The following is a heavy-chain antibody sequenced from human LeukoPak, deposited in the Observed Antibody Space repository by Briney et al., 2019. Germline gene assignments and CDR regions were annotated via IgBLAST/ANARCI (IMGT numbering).Heavy chain of an antibody. CDR2: ISGSGGST. CDR1: GFTFSSYA. D-gene: IGHD2-2*02. V-gene: IGHV3-23*01. Sequence: GGSLRLSCAASGFTFSSYAMSWVRQAPGKGLEWVSAISGSGGSTYYADSVKGRFTISRDNSKNTLYLQMNSLRAEDTAVYYCAKDSEKDIVVVPAAIRMDVWGKGTTVTVSS. J-gene: IGHJ6*04. CDR3: AKDSEKDIVVVPAAIRMDV.